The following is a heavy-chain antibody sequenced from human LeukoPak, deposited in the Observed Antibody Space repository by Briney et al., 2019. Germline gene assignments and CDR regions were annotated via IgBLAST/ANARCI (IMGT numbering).Heavy chain of an antibody. V-gene: IGHV3-48*01. CDR1: GFTFSSYS. J-gene: IGHJ3*02. CDR2: ISSTSSTI. D-gene: IGHD5-18*01. Sequence: GGSLRLSCAAPGFTFSSYSMNWVRQAPGKGLEWVSYISSTSSTIYYADSVKGRFTISRDNAKNSLFLQMNSLRAGDTAVYYCAREGYSYASKRAFDIWGQGTMVTVSS. CDR3: AREGYSYASKRAFDI.